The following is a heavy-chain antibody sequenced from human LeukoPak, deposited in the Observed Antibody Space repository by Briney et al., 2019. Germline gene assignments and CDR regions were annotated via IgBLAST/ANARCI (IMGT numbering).Heavy chain of an antibody. CDR2: IYPGDSDT. CDR3: ARQPRGYSYGYYDEV. CDR1: GSIFTSYW. J-gene: IGHJ4*02. D-gene: IGHD5-18*01. Sequence: KDGESPQISCKGSGSIFTSYWICWVRQLPGKGLEWMGIIYPGDSDTRYSPSFQGQVTISADKSISTAYLQWSSLKASDTAMYYCARQPRGYSYGYYDEVWGQGTLVTVSS. V-gene: IGHV5-51*01.